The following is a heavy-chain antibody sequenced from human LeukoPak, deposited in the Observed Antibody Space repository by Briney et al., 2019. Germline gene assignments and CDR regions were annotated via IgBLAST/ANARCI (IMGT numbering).Heavy chain of an antibody. CDR2: ISIISNYT. D-gene: IGHD6-19*01. V-gene: IGHV3-21*05. CDR1: EFXFSTYS. CDR3: AISSTSSSACCLDF. Sequence: GGSLRLSCAASEFXFSTYSMTWVRQAPGKGLEWISYISIISNYTNYADSVKGRFTISRDNAKNSLHLQMNSLRAEDTAVYYCAISSTSSSACCLDFWGQGTLVTVSS. J-gene: IGHJ4*02.